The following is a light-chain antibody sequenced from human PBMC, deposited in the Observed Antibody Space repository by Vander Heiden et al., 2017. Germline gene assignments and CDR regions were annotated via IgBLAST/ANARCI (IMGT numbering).Light chain of an antibody. Sequence: EIVMAQSPATLSVSPGESATLPCRASQSVSSYLAWYQQKPGQAPRLLIYDASTGATGIPARFSGSGSGTEFTLTISSLQSEDFAVYFCQHYNNWPYTFGQGTKLEI. J-gene: IGKJ2*01. CDR3: QHYNNWPYT. V-gene: IGKV3-15*01. CDR1: QSVSSY. CDR2: DAS.